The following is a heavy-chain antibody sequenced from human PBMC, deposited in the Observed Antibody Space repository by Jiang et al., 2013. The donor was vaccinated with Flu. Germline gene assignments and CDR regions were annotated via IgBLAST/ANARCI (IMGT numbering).Heavy chain of an antibody. CDR3: SISNSGYDFDY. J-gene: IGHJ4*02. Sequence: VESGAEVKKPGESLKISCKGSGYSFTTYWIGWVRQMPGKGLEWMGIIYPGDSDTRYSPSFQGQVTISAEKSISTAYLQWSSLKASDTAIYYCSISNSGYDFDYWGQGTLVTVSS. V-gene: IGHV5-51*01. D-gene: IGHD5-12*01. CDR2: IYPGDSDT. CDR1: GYSFTTYW.